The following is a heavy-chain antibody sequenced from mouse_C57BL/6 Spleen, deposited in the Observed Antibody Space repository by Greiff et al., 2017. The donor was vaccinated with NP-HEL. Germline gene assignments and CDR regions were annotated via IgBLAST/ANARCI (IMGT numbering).Heavy chain of an antibody. J-gene: IGHJ2*01. CDR1: GYTFTSYW. D-gene: IGHD1-1*01. Sequence: QVQLQQPGAELVKPGASVKLSCKASGYTFTSYWMQWVKQRPGQGLEWIGEIDPSDSYTNYNQKFKGKATLTVDTSSSTAYMQLSSLTSEDSAVYYCARRYYGSSGGYFDYWGQGTTLTVSS. CDR3: ARRYYGSSGGYFDY. V-gene: IGHV1-50*01. CDR2: IDPSDSYT.